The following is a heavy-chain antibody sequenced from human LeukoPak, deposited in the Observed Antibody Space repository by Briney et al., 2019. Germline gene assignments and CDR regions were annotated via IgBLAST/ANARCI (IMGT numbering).Heavy chain of an antibody. D-gene: IGHD4-17*01. Sequence: GGSLRLSCEASGFTFGSYVMNWVRQAPGKGLEWVSGISGSGASTYYADSVKGRFAISRDNSKNTLYLQMNSLRAEDAAVYYCAKDPNGDYVGAFDTWGQGTMVIVSS. V-gene: IGHV3-23*01. CDR2: ISGSGAST. CDR1: GFTFGSYV. J-gene: IGHJ3*02. CDR3: AKDPNGDYVGAFDT.